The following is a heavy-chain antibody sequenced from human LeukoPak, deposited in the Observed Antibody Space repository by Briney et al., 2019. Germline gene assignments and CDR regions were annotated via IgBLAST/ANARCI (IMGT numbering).Heavy chain of an antibody. V-gene: IGHV5-51*01. J-gene: IGHJ4*02. D-gene: IGHD1-26*01. CDR1: GYSFTNFW. CDR3: ARRSGSYFDY. Sequence: KSGESLKISCKGSGYSFTNFWIGWVRQMPGKGLEWMGIIHPGDSDTRYSPSFQGQVTISADKSISTAYLQWNNLKASDTAMYYCARRSGSYFDYWGQGTLVTVSS. CDR2: IHPGDSDT.